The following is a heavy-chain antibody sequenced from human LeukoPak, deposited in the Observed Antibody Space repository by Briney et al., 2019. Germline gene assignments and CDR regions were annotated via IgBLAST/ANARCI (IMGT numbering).Heavy chain of an antibody. Sequence: GGSLRLSCAASGFTFSSYAMSWVRQAPGKGLEWVSAISGSGGSTYYADSVKGRFTISRDNSKNTLYLQMSSLRAEDTAVYYCAKGELLWFGISNWFDPWGQGTLVTVSS. CDR3: AKGELLWFGISNWFDP. CDR2: ISGSGGST. CDR1: GFTFSSYA. V-gene: IGHV3-23*01. D-gene: IGHD3-10*01. J-gene: IGHJ5*02.